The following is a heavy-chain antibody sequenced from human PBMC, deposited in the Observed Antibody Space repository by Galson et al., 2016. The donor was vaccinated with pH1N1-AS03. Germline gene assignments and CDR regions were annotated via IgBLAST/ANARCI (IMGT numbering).Heavy chain of an antibody. Sequence: SVKVSCKASGLTFSSYAISWVRQAPGQGLEWMGGVKGVFHTTNYAQKFQGRVTITMDQSTGTAYMEVSSLRAEDTAVYYCATAGNYFDIRRFDYWGQGTPVTVFS. CDR1: GLTFSSYA. V-gene: IGHV1-69*05. D-gene: IGHD3-9*01. J-gene: IGHJ4*02. CDR3: ATAGNYFDIRRFDY. CDR2: VKGVFHTT.